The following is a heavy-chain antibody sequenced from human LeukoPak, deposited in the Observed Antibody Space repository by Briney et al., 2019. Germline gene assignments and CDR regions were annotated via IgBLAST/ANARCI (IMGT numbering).Heavy chain of an antibody. V-gene: IGHV4-34*01. CDR1: GGSFSGYY. Sequence: SETLSLTCAVYGGSFSGYYWSWIRQPPGKGLEWIGEINHSGSTNYNPSLKSRVTISVDTSKNQFSLKLSSVTAADTAVYYCARVIKRITMVRGVTNWFDPWGQGTLVTVSS. CDR2: INHSGST. D-gene: IGHD3-10*01. CDR3: ARVIKRITMVRGVTNWFDP. J-gene: IGHJ5*02.